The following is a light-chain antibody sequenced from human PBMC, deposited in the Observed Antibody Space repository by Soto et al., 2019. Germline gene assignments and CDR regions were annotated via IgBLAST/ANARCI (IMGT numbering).Light chain of an antibody. CDR2: DAS. V-gene: IGKV1-5*01. Sequence: DIPMTQSPSTLSSYVGDTVTVTCRASQSVSGWLAWYQQKPGEAPKLLIYDASALPRGVPSRFSGSGSGTKFTLTIASLQPDDFATYYCQQDETCSGTFGPGTKVDIK. CDR3: QQDETCSGT. J-gene: IGKJ1*01. CDR1: QSVSGW.